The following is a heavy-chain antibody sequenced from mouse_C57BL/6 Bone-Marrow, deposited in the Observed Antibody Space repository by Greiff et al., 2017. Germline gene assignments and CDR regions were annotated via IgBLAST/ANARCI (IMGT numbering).Heavy chain of an antibody. Sequence: DVQLVESGEGLVKPGGSLKLSCAASGFTFSSYAMSWVRQTPEKRLEWVAYISSGGGYTNYADTVKGRFTISRDNARNTQYLQMSSLKSEDTAMYYCTRIPYYYGSSYDAMDYWGQGTSVTVSS. CDR1: GFTFSSYA. J-gene: IGHJ4*01. V-gene: IGHV5-9-1*02. D-gene: IGHD1-1*01. CDR2: ISSGGGYT. CDR3: TRIPYYYGSSYDAMDY.